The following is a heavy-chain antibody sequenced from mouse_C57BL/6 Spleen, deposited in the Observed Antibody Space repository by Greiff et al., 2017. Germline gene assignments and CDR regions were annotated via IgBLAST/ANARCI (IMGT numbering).Heavy chain of an antibody. CDR2: IDPSDSYT. CDR3: ARGEVYYYGSSSFDY. Sequence: VQLQQPGAELVMPGASVKLSCKASGYTFTSYWMHWVKQRPGQGLEWIGEIDPSDSYTNYNQKFKGKSTLTVDKSSSTAYMQLSSLTSEDSAVYYCARGEVYYYGSSSFDYWGQGTTLTVSS. CDR1: GYTFTSYW. J-gene: IGHJ2*01. V-gene: IGHV1-69*01. D-gene: IGHD1-1*01.